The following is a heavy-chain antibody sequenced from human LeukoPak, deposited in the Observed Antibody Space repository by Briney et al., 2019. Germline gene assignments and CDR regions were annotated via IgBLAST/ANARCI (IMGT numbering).Heavy chain of an antibody. CDR1: GFTFSSYA. CDR3: AKDGGKWLRLRFDDY. D-gene: IGHD5-12*01. V-gene: IGHV3-23*01. CDR2: ISGSGGRT. J-gene: IGHJ4*02. Sequence: GGSLRLSCAASGFTFSSYAMSWVRQAPGKGLEWVSAISGSGGRTYYADSVKGRFTISRDNSKNTLYLQMNSLRAEDTAVYYCAKDGGKWLRLRFDDYWGQGTLVTVSS.